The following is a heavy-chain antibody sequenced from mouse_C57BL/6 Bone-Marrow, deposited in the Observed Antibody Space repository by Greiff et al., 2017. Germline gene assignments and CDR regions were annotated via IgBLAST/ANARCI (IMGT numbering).Heavy chain of an antibody. CDR2: IYPRSGNT. Sequence: VKLMESGAELARPGASVKLSCKASGYTFTSYGISWVKQRTGQGLEWIGEIYPRSGNTYYNEKFKGKATLTADKSSSTAYMELRSLTSEDSAVYFCARGRRYDYDPSWVACWGQGTLVTVSA. CDR3: ARGRRYDYDPSWVAC. V-gene: IGHV1-81*01. J-gene: IGHJ3*01. CDR1: GYTFTSYG. D-gene: IGHD2-4*01.